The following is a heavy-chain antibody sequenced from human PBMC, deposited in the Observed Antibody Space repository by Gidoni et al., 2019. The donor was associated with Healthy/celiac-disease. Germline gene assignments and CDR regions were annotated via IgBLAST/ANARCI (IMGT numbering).Heavy chain of an antibody. CDR1: GASISRSTYY. J-gene: IGHJ4*02. V-gene: IGHV4-39*07. CDR2: IYYSGST. Sequence: QLQLQASGPGLVQPSETLSLTCTVSGASISRSTYYWGWIRQPPGKGLEWIGSIYYSGSTYYNPSLKSRVTISVDTSKNQFSLKLSSVTAADTAVYYCARYLKWEPLDYWGQGTLVTVSS. CDR3: ARYLKWEPLDY. D-gene: IGHD1-26*01.